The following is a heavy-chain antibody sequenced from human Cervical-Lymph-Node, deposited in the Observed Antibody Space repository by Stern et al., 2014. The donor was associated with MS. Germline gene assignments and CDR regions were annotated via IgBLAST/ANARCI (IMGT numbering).Heavy chain of an antibody. CDR3: ARDTARGGQCEPRHKPPCRGA. D-gene: IGHD3-10*01. CDR2: TRNKANSYTT. CDR1: PFTFPAPS. J-gene: IGHJ1*01. V-gene: IGHV3-72*01. Sequence: EVQLVESGGGLPPPPPPPPPPPPAPPFTFPAPSLDSLPHAPGKRLARVGRTRNKANSYTTEYAASVKGRFTISRDDSKNSLYLQMNSLKTEDTAVYYCARDTARGGQCEPRHKPPCRGARG.